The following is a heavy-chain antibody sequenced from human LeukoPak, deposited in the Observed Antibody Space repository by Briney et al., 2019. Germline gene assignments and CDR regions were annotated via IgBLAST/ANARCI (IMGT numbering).Heavy chain of an antibody. J-gene: IGHJ4*02. CDR1: GFTFSTYA. CDR3: AKRPLHGSGSFYTFEY. Sequence: GGSLRLSCAASGFTFSTYAMSWVRQAPGKGLEWVSTIIGSGGSTYYADSVKGRFTISRDNSENTLYPQMNSLRAEDTAVYYCAKRPLHGSGSFYTFEYWGQGTLVTVSS. V-gene: IGHV3-23*01. CDR2: IIGSGGST. D-gene: IGHD3-10*01.